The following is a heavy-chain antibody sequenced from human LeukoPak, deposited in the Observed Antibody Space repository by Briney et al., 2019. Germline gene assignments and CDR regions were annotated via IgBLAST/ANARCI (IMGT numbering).Heavy chain of an antibody. CDR1: GFTFSRYE. D-gene: IGHD2-15*01. V-gene: IGHV3-48*03. Sequence: PGGPLRLSCAASGFTFSRYETNWVRQAPGKGLEWVSYISSSGSTIYYADSVKGRFTISRDNAKNSLYLQMNSLRAEDTAVFYCARGYCSGGSCYWAFDIWGQGTMVTGSS. CDR3: ARGYCSGGSCYWAFDI. CDR2: ISSSGSTI. J-gene: IGHJ3*02.